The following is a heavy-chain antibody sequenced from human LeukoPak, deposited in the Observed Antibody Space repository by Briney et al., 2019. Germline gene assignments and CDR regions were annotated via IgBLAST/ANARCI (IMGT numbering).Heavy chain of an antibody. CDR1: GGSFSGYY. J-gene: IGHJ6*03. V-gene: IGHV4-34*01. CDR3: ARGYYYMDV. CDR2: INHSGST. Sequence: KPSETLSLTCTVYGGSFSGYYWSWIRQPPGKGLEWIGEINHSGSTNYNPSLKSRVTISVDTSKNQFSLKLSSVTAADTAVYYCARGYYYMDVWGKGTTVTASS.